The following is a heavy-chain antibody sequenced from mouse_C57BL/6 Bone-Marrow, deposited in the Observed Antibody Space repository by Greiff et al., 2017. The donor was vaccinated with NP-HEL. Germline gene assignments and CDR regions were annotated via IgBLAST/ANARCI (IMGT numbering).Heavy chain of an antibody. CDR2: IYPRDGST. J-gene: IGHJ4*01. D-gene: IGHD2-3*01. CDR3: AIIYDGYYEDAMDY. Sequence: QVQLKESGPELVKPGASVKLSCKASGYTFTSYDINWVKQRPGQGLEWIGWIYPRDGSTKYNEKFKGKATLTVDTSSSTAYMELHSLTSEDSAVYFCAIIYDGYYEDAMDYWGQGTSVTVSS. CDR1: GYTFTSYD. V-gene: IGHV1-85*01.